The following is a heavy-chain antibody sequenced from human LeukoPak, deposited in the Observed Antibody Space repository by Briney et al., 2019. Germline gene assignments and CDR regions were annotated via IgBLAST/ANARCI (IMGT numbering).Heavy chain of an antibody. V-gene: IGHV1-46*01. J-gene: IGHJ4*02. CDR3: ARVRGNSWPTYYFDY. D-gene: IGHD6-13*01. CDR2: INPSGGST. CDR1: GYTFTSYY. Sequence: ASVKVSCKASGYTFTSYYMHWVRQAPGQGLEWMGIINPSGGSTSYAQKFQGRVTMTRDTSTSTVYMELSSLRSEDTAVYYCARVRGNSWPTYYFDYWGQGTLVTVSS.